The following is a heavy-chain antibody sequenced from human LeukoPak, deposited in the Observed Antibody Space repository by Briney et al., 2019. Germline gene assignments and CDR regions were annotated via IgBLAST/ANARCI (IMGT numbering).Heavy chain of an antibody. CDR3: GKGRTYYYDSRGPDAFDI. CDR2: ISYDGSNK. V-gene: IGHV3-30*18. Sequence: PGGSLRLSCAASGFTFSSYGMHWVRQAPGKGLEWGAVISYDGSNKDYADSVKGRFTISRDNHKNTLYLQMNSVRAEDTAVSYCGKGRTYYYDSRGPDAFDIWGPGTMVTVSS. D-gene: IGHD3-22*01. J-gene: IGHJ3*02. CDR1: GFTFSSYG.